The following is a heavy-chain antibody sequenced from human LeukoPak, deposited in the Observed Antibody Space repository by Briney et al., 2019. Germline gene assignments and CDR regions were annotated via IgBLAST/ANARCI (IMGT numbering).Heavy chain of an antibody. V-gene: IGHV3-53*01. CDR3: ARDYMDV. Sequence: GGSLRLSCAASGFTVSNNYMSWVRQAPGKGLEWVSVIYVDGSTYYADSVKGRFSISRDNSKNTLSLQMNSLRVEDTAVYYCARDYMDVWGKGTTVTVSS. J-gene: IGHJ6*03. CDR1: GFTVSNNY. CDR2: IYVDGST.